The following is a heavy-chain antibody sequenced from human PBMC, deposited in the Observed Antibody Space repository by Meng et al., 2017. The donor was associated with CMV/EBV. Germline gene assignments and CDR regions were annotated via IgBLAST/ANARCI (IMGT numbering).Heavy chain of an antibody. V-gene: IGHV4-39*07. Sequence: SETLSLTCTVSGGSISSSSYYWGWIRPPPGKGLGWIVSIYYSGSTYYNPSLKSRVTISVDTSKNQSSLKLSSVTDADTAVYYCAATQPGYRDYDYGMDVWGQGTTVTVSS. CDR3: AATQPGYRDYDYGMDV. CDR1: GGSISSSSYY. CDR2: IYYSGST. D-gene: IGHD5-12*01. J-gene: IGHJ6*02.